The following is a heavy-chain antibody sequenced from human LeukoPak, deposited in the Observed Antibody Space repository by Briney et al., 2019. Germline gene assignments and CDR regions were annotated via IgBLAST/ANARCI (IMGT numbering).Heavy chain of an antibody. CDR1: GYTFTSYY. CDR3: ARGPDYAYYSSPWEGAFDI. V-gene: IGHV1-46*01. J-gene: IGHJ3*02. CDR2: INPSGGST. Sequence: ASVKLSCKASGYTFTSYYMHWVRQAPGQGLEWMGIINPSGGSTSYAQKFQGRVTMTRGTSTSTVYMELSSLRSEDTAVYYCARGPDYAYYSSPWEGAFDIWGQGTMVTVSS. D-gene: IGHD6-13*01.